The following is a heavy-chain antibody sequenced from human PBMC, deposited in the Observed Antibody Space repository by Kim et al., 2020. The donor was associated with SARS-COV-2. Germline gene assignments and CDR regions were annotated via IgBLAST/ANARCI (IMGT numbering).Heavy chain of an antibody. CDR2: INGGGSHM. CDR1: GFTFSSEN. Sequence: GGSLRLSCAASGFTFSSENMNWVRQAPGQGLEWIAYINGGGSHMSYADSLKGRFTISRDNAKNSLYLEVNSLRAEDTAVYYCARGWAASWFYLWGQGTLVTVSS. D-gene: IGHD1-26*01. V-gene: IGHV3-21*05. J-gene: IGHJ5*02. CDR3: ARGWAASWFYL.